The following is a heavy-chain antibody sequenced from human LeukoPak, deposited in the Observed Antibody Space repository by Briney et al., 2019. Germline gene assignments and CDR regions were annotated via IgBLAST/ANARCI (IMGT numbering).Heavy chain of an antibody. J-gene: IGHJ4*02. Sequence: GGSLRLSCAASGFTFSSYSMNWVRQAPGKGLEWVSSISSSSSYIYYADSVKGRFTISRDNAKNSLYLQMNSLRAEDTAVYYCARVGGVEVGKGDYWGQGTLVTVSS. CDR3: ARVGGVEVGKGDY. CDR2: ISSSSSYI. V-gene: IGHV3-21*01. CDR1: GFTFSSYS. D-gene: IGHD1-26*01.